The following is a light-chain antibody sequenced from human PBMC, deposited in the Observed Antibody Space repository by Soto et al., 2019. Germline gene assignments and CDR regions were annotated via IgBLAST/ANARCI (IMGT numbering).Light chain of an antibody. CDR3: QQYGSASIT. J-gene: IGKJ5*01. Sequence: EIVLTQSPGTLSLSPGERATLSCRASQSVSSSYLAWYQQKPGQAPRLLIYGASRRATGIPDRFSGSGSGTDFTLTISRLEPEDFALYHCQQYGSASITFGQGTRLEIK. CDR1: QSVSSSY. CDR2: GAS. V-gene: IGKV3-20*01.